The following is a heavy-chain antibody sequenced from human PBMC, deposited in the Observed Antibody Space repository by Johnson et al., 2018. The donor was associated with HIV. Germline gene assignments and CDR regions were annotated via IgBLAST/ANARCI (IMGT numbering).Heavy chain of an antibody. J-gene: IGHJ3*01. Sequence: QVQLVESGGGVVQPGRSLRLSCVAYGFTFSDYAMHWVRQAPGKGLEWLAYIPYDGNSQNYADSVKGRFTISRDNSENTLYLQMNSLKAEDTAFYYCVGAGAHLAWVAFDVWGQGTAVTVSS. CDR2: IPYDGNSQ. D-gene: IGHD3-10*01. CDR3: VGAGAHLAWVAFDV. CDR1: GFTFSDYA. V-gene: IGHV3-30*02.